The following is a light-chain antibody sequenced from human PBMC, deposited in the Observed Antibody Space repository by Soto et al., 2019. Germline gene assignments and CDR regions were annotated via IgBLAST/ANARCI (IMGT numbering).Light chain of an antibody. V-gene: IGLV8-61*01. CDR1: SGSVSTKYY. J-gene: IGLJ2*01. CDR3: VLYMGSGISI. CDR2: NTN. Sequence: QAVVTQEPSFSVSPGGTVTLTCGLSSGSVSTKYYPSWYQQTPGQTPRTLMYNTNTRSSGVPDRFSGSIVANKAALTITGAQAEDESDYYCVLYMGSGISIFGGGTQLTVL.